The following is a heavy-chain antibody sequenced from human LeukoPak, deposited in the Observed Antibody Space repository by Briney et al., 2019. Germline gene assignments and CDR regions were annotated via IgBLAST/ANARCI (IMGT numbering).Heavy chain of an antibody. CDR3: ARHSSVLPFDY. J-gene: IGHJ4*02. Sequence: SETLSLTCSVSGGSVSSYYWSWIRQSPGKGLEWIGYIHNSGRTNYNPSLKSRVTGFVDTSKNQVSLRLSSVTAADTAVYYCARHSSVLPFDYWGQGTLVAVSS. D-gene: IGHD3-10*01. CDR2: IHNSGRT. V-gene: IGHV4-59*08. CDR1: GGSVSSYY.